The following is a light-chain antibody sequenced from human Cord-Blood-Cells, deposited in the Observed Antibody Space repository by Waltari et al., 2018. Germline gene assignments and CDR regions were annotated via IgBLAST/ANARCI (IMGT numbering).Light chain of an antibody. Sequence: QSALTQPPSASGSPGQSVTISCTGTSSDVGGYNYVSWYQQHPGKAPKLMIYEVSKRPSGVPDRFSGSKSGNTASLTVSGLQAEDEADYYCSSYAGSNNWVFGGGT. CDR1: SSDVGGYNY. CDR2: EVS. CDR3: SSYAGSNNWV. J-gene: IGLJ3*02. V-gene: IGLV2-8*01.